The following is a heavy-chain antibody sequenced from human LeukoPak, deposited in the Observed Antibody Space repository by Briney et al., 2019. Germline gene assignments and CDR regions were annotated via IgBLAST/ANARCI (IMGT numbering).Heavy chain of an antibody. J-gene: IGHJ4*02. Sequence: SETLSLTCTVSGYSISSGYYWGWIRQPPGKGLEWIGSISHSGSTYYNPSLKSRVSISVDTSKNQFSLRLSSVTAADTAVYYCARREDTAMVLDYWGQGTLVTVSS. CDR3: ARREDTAMVLDY. CDR1: GYSISSGYY. V-gene: IGHV4-38-2*02. CDR2: ISHSGST. D-gene: IGHD5-18*01.